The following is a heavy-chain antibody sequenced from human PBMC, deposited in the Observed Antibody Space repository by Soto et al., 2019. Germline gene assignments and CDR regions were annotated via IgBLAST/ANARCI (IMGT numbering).Heavy chain of an antibody. V-gene: IGHV5-51*01. D-gene: IGHD4-17*01. CDR3: AQQGNGAEGFDF. Sequence: PGESLEISSKASGYMFTSHWIGWVRQMPGKVLEWMGIIYPGHSDTRYSPSFQGQVTISVDKSISTAYLQWSFMRASDTAIYYCAQQGNGAEGFDFWGQGTLVTVAS. J-gene: IGHJ4*02. CDR1: GYMFTSHW. CDR2: IYPGHSDT.